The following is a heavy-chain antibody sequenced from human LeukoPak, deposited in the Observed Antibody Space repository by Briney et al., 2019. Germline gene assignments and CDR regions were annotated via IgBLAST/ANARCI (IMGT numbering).Heavy chain of an antibody. CDR2: IKPDGSDT. CDR1: GFTFSTYS. J-gene: IGHJ4*02. D-gene: IGHD4-23*01. V-gene: IGHV3-74*01. Sequence: GGSLRLSCAASGFTFSTYSMHWVRQAPGEGLVWVSHIKPDGSDTSYADSVKGRFTISRDNAKNTLYLQMNTLRAEDTAVYYCARARAVVTPGDYWGQGTLVTVSS. CDR3: ARARAVVTPGDY.